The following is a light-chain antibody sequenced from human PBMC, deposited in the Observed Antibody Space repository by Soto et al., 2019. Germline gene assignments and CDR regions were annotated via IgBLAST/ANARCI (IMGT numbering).Light chain of an antibody. CDR3: QHYGNSSGT. Sequence: ELLLTQSPGTLSLSPGQRATLSCRASQSVSGTFLAWYRQRIGQAPRLLIYRASSRAPGIPDMFSGSGSGTDFTLTISRLEPEDFAVYYCQHYGNSSGTVGQGTKVDSK. CDR2: RAS. CDR1: QSVSGTF. J-gene: IGKJ1*01. V-gene: IGKV3-20*01.